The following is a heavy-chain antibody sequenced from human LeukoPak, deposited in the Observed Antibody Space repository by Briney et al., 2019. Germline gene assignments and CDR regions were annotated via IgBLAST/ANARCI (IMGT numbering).Heavy chain of an antibody. Sequence: AASVKVSCKASGGTFSSYAISWVRQAPGQGLEWMGGIIPIFGTANYAQKFQGRVTITADESTSTAYMELRSLRSDDTAVYYCARYDSSGPMDVWGKGTTVTVSS. J-gene: IGHJ6*04. V-gene: IGHV1-69*13. CDR1: GGTFSSYA. D-gene: IGHD3-22*01. CDR3: ARYDSSGPMDV. CDR2: IIPIFGTA.